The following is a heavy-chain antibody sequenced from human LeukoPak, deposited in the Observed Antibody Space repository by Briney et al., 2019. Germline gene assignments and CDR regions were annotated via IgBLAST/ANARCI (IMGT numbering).Heavy chain of an antibody. CDR2: IYHSGST. Sequence: PSETLSLTCTVSGYSISSGYYWGWIRQPPGKGLEWIGSIYHSGSTYYNPSLKSRVTISVDTSKNQFSLKLSSVTAADTAVYYCARDPYDFWSGYYRGFHYWGQGTLVTVSS. CDR3: ARDPYDFWSGYYRGFHY. D-gene: IGHD3-3*01. V-gene: IGHV4-38-2*02. J-gene: IGHJ4*02. CDR1: GYSISSGYY.